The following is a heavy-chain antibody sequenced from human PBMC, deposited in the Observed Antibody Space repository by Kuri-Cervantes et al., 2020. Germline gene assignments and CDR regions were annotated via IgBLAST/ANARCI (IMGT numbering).Heavy chain of an antibody. V-gene: IGHV4-38-2*01. D-gene: IGHD5-18*01. J-gene: IGHJ4*02. CDR2: IYHSGSS. Sequence: SETLSLTCAVSGYSISSGYYWGWIRQPPGKGLEWIGSIYHSGSSYYNPSLKSRVTISVDTSKNQFSLKLSSVTAADTSVYYCARASRGYSYGRPFDYWGQGTLVTVSS. CDR1: GYSISSGYY. CDR3: ARASRGYSYGRPFDY.